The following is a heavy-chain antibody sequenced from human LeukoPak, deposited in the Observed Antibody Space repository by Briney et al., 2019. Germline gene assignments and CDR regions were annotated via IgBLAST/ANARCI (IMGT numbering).Heavy chain of an antibody. CDR2: ISSRSTYI. D-gene: IGHD5-18*01. J-gene: IGHJ4*02. Sequence: GGSLRLACTASGFSFSDYYMSWIRQAPGKGLEWISYISSRSTYISDADSVKGRFTISRDNAKNLLFLQMNSLRVEDTAVYYCARGGDTAMAHFDYWGQGTLVTVSS. CDR1: GFSFSDYY. CDR3: ARGGDTAMAHFDY. V-gene: IGHV3-11*05.